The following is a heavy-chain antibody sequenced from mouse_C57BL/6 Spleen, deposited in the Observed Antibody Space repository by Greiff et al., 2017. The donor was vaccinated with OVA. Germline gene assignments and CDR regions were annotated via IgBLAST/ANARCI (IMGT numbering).Heavy chain of an antibody. Sequence: QVQLQQPGAELVKPGASVKMSCKASGYTFTSYWITWVKQRPGQGLEWIGVISPGSGSTNYNEKFKSKATLTVDTSSSTAYMHLSSLTSEDSAVYYCARSKNYYGSTFDYWGQGTTLTVSS. CDR2: ISPGSGST. D-gene: IGHD1-1*01. CDR3: ARSKNYYGSTFDY. V-gene: IGHV1-55*01. CDR1: GYTFTSYW. J-gene: IGHJ2*01.